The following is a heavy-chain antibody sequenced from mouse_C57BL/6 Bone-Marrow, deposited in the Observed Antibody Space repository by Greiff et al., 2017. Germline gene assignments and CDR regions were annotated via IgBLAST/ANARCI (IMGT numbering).Heavy chain of an antibody. J-gene: IGHJ4*01. Sequence: QVQLQQSGAELVKPGASVKISCKASGYAFSSYWMNWVKQRPGKGLEWIGQIYPGDGDTNYNGKFKGKATLTADKSSSTAYIQLTSLTSEDSAVYFCATCYCSSLYYAMDYWGPGTSVTVSS. CDR2: IYPGDGDT. CDR3: ATCYCSSLYYAMDY. V-gene: IGHV1-80*01. CDR1: GYAFSSYW. D-gene: IGHD1-1*01.